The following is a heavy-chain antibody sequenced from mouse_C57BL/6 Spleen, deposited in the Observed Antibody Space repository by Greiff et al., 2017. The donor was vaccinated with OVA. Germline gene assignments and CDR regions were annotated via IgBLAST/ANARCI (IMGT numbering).Heavy chain of an antibody. CDR2: ISNGGGST. V-gene: IGHV5-12*01. CDR3: ARLEGRVYNAREY. J-gene: IGHJ4*01. CDR1: GFTFSDYY. Sequence: DVMLVESGGGLVQPGGSLKLSCAASGFTFSDYYMYWVRQTPEKRLEWVAYISNGGGSTYYPYTVKGRFTISRDNAKNTLYLQRSRLKSEDTAMYYCARLEGRVYNAREYWGQGTSVTVSS.